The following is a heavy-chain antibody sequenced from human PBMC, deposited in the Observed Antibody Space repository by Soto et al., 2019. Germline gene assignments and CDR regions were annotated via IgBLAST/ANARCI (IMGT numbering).Heavy chain of an antibody. CDR1: GFSLSTSGVG. Sequence: QITLKESGPTLVKPTQTLTLTCTFSGFSLSTSGVGVGWTRQPPGKALEWLALIYWNDDKRYSPSLKSRLTITKDTSKNQVVHTMTNMDPVDTATYYCAHKIAAAGTVDYWGQGTLVTVSS. V-gene: IGHV2-5*01. D-gene: IGHD6-13*01. CDR2: IYWNDDK. CDR3: AHKIAAAGTVDY. J-gene: IGHJ4*02.